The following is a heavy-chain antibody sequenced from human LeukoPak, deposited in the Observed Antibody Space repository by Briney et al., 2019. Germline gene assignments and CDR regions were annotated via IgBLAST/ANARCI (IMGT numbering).Heavy chain of an antibody. CDR1: GFTFSNYG. Sequence: PGGSLRLSCAASGFTFSNYGMHWVRQPPGKGLEWVAVISYDGNEEYYADSVKGRFTISRDNSKNTLYLQMNSLRAEDTAVYYCARVLRYFDFNYYYYYMDVWGKGTTVTVSS. CDR2: ISYDGNEE. CDR3: ARVLRYFDFNYYYYYMDV. D-gene: IGHD3-9*01. J-gene: IGHJ6*03. V-gene: IGHV3-30*03.